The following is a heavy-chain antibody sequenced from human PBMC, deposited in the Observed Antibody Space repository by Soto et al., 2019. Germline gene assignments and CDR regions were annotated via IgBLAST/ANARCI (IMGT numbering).Heavy chain of an antibody. CDR2: ISTYNGNT. J-gene: IGHJ3*02. D-gene: IGHD6-13*01. CDR1: GYTFTSYG. Sequence: QVQLVQSGAEVKKPGASVKVSCKASGYTFTSYGISWVRQAPGQGPEWMGRISTYNGNTNYVQKIQGRVTMTTDTSTNPAYMELRSLRYDDTAVYYCARYPGYSTTWHQAFDIWGQGTMVTVSS. V-gene: IGHV1-18*01. CDR3: ARYPGYSTTWHQAFDI.